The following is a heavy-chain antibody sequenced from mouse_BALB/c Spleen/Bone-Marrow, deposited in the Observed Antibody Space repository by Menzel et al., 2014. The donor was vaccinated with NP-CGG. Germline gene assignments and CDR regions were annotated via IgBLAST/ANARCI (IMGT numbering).Heavy chain of an antibody. CDR3: ARVGFSFDY. CDR1: GYAFSTYW. D-gene: IGHD3-1*01. V-gene: IGHV1-80*01. Sequence: VQLXRSGAELVRPGSSVKISCKASGYAFSTYWMNWVKQRPGQGLEWIGQIYPGDGDTNYNEKFKGKATLTADKSSSTASIQRSSLTSEDSAVYFCARVGFSFDYWGQGTTLTVSS. J-gene: IGHJ2*01. CDR2: IYPGDGDT.